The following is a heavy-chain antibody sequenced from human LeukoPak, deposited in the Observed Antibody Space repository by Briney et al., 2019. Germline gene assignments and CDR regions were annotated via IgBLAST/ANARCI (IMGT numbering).Heavy chain of an antibody. CDR1: GFTSSSYG. J-gene: IGHJ4*02. CDR3: AKPVGYSGYDLGY. Sequence: GGSLRLSCAASGFTSSSYGMHWVRQAPGKGLEWVAFIRYDGSNKYYADSVKGRFTISRDNSKNTLYLQMNSLRAEDTAVYYCAKPVGYSGYDLGYWGQGTLVTVSS. CDR2: IRYDGSNK. D-gene: IGHD5-12*01. V-gene: IGHV3-30*02.